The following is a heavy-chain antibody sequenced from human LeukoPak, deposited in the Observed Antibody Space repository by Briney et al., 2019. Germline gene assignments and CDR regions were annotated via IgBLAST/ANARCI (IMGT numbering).Heavy chain of an antibody. D-gene: IGHD7-27*01. J-gene: IGHJ4*02. V-gene: IGHV4-39*01. CDR3: ARHPEPEANWGLDY. CDR2: IYYSGST. CDR1: GGSISSSSYY. Sequence: SETLSLTCTVSGGSISSSSYYWGWIRQPPGKGLEWIGSIYYSGSTYYNPSLKSRVTISVDTSKNQFSLKLSSVTAADTAVYYCARHPEPEANWGLDYWGQGTLVTVSS.